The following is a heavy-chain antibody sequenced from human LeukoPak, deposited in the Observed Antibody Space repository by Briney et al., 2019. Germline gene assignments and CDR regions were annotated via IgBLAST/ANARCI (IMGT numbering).Heavy chain of an antibody. Sequence: GGSLRLSCAASGFTFSSYAMHRVRQAPGKGLEWVAVISYDGSNKYYADSVKGRFTISRDNSKNTLYLQMNSLRAEDTAVCYCAREASGGWYYFDYWGQGTLVTVSS. V-gene: IGHV3-30-3*01. CDR1: GFTFSSYA. J-gene: IGHJ4*02. CDR3: AREASGGWYYFDY. CDR2: ISYDGSNK. D-gene: IGHD6-19*01.